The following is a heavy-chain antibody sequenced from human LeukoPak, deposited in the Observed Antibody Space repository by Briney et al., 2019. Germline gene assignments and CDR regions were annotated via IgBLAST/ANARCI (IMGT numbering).Heavy chain of an antibody. D-gene: IGHD3-16*01. CDR3: ARDQATSGGGLDS. CDR1: GFTVTSTH. J-gene: IGHJ4*02. Sequence: GGSLRLSCAASGFTVTSTHKSWVRQAPGQGLELVSAIYTGGTTYYSDSVEGRFTISRDGSKNIRYLQMDSLRVEDAAVYYCARDQATSGGGLDSWGQGTLVTVSS. CDR2: IYTGGTT. V-gene: IGHV3-53*01.